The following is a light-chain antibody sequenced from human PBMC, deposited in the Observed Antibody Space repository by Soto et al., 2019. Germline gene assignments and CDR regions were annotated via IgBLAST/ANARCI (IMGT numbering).Light chain of an antibody. Sequence: EIVLTQSPGTLSLSPGERATLSCRASQRVSSSYFAWYQQKPGPPPRLLIYAASSRTTGIPDRFSGSGSGTDFTLTISSLEPEDFAVYYCQQYGSTLPWTFGQGTKVEIK. V-gene: IGKV3-20*01. CDR3: QQYGSTLPWT. CDR1: QRVSSSY. CDR2: AAS. J-gene: IGKJ1*01.